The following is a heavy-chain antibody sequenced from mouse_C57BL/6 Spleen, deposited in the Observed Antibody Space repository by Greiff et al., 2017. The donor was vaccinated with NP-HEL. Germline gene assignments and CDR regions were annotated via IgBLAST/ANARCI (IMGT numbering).Heavy chain of an antibody. V-gene: IGHV1-18*01. CDR1: GYTFTDYN. J-gene: IGHJ3*01. D-gene: IGHD2-4*01. CDR3: ARRDYVFAY. Sequence: VQLQQSGPELVKPGASVKIPCKASGYTFTDYNMDWVKQSHGKSLEWIGDINPNNGGTIYNQKFKGKATLTVDKSSSSAYMELRSLTSEDTAFYYCARRDYVFAYWGQGTLVTVSA. CDR2: INPNNGGT.